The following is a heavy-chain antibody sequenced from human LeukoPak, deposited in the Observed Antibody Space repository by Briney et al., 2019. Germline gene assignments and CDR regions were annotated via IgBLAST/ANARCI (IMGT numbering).Heavy chain of an antibody. Sequence: GSLRLSCAASGFTFSDYWMQWVRQAPGKGLVWVSRIYSDVSTTYYADSVKGRFTISRDNAKNTLYLQMNSLRAEDTAMYYCARALNWNDGPYFDYWGQGTLVTVSS. CDR3: ARALNWNDGPYFDY. J-gene: IGHJ4*02. CDR2: IYSDVSTT. V-gene: IGHV3-74*01. CDR1: GFTFSDYW. D-gene: IGHD1-1*01.